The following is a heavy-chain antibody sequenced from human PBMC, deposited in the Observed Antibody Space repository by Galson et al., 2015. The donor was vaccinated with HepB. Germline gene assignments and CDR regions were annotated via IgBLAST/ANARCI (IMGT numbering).Heavy chain of an antibody. CDR1: GFTFSTYS. V-gene: IGHV3-48*04. Sequence: SLRLSCAASGFTFSTYSMNWVRQAPGKGLEWVSYISSSSSTIYYADSVKGRFTISRDNAKNSLFLQMNSLRAEDTAVYYCARDLNYGDSWGQGTLVTVSS. CDR3: ARDLNYGDS. CDR2: ISSSSSTI. D-gene: IGHD4-17*01. J-gene: IGHJ4*02.